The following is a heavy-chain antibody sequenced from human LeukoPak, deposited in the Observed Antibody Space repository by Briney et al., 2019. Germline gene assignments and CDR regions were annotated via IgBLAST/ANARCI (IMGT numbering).Heavy chain of an antibody. J-gene: IGHJ4*02. CDR3: ARESSSGWYAAIDY. CDR2: IYSGGST. CDR1: GLTVSSNY. D-gene: IGHD6-19*01. V-gene: IGHV3-53*01. Sequence: GGSLRLSCAASGLTVSSNYMSWVRQAPGKGLEWVSVIYSGGSTYYADSVKGRFTISRDNSKNTLYLQMNSLRAEDTAVYYCARESSSGWYAAIDYWGQGTLVTVSS.